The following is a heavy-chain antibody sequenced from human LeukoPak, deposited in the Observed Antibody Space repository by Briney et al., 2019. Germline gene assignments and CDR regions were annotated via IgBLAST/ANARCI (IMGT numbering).Heavy chain of an antibody. CDR3: AREPHYGDYESFFDY. D-gene: IGHD4-17*01. J-gene: IGHJ4*02. CDR1: GYTFTGYY. V-gene: IGHV1-2*04. Sequence: ASVKVTCKASGYTFTGYYMHWVRQAPGQGLEWMGWINPNSGGTNYAQKFQGWVTMTRDTSISTAYMELSRLRSDDTAVYYCAREPHYGDYESFFDYWGQGTLVTVSS. CDR2: INPNSGGT.